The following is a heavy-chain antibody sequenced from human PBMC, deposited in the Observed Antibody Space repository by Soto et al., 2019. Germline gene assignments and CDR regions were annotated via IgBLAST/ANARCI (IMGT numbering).Heavy chain of an antibody. CDR2: IFYTGSS. V-gene: IGHV4-59*08. Sequence: SWIRQPTGRGLEWIGYIFYTGSSNYNPARNSRVTISIAVSKNQVSLNLNSVTAADTALYYFARHVFVFFYPERHFDYLXQVALVTVSP. J-gene: IGHJ4*02. CDR3: ARHVFVFFYPERHFDY. D-gene: IGHD3-3*01.